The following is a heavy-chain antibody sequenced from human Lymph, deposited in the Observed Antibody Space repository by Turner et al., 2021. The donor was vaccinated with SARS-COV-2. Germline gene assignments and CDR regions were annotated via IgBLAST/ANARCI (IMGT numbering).Heavy chain of an antibody. V-gene: IGHV4-39*01. CDR1: GGSISSSGYY. D-gene: IGHD3-22*01. Sequence: QLQLQGSGPGLVKTSETLSLTCTVSGGSISSSGYYWGWIRKPPGKGLGWNGIIYYKWSPYHNRSLKSRVTMSVDKSKNQFSLKLSSVTAADTAVYYCARNDRVVVQSFDYWGQGTLVTVSS. CDR3: ARNDRVVVQSFDY. J-gene: IGHJ4*02. CDR2: IYYKWSP.